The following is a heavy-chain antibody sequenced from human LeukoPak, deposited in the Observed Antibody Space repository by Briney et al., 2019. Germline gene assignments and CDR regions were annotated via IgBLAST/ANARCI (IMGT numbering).Heavy chain of an antibody. Sequence: GGSLRLSCVTSGFTFSSYAMSWVRQAPGKGLEWVSSISGSGGSTNSAKSGSGGSTYYADSVKGRFTISRDNSKNTLYLQMYSLRAEDTAVYYCAKGRIWFDYWGQGTLVTVSS. CDR3: AKGRIWFDY. J-gene: IGHJ4*02. CDR2: ISGSGGSTNSAKSGSGGST. D-gene: IGHD2-15*01. V-gene: IGHV3-23*01. CDR1: GFTFSSYA.